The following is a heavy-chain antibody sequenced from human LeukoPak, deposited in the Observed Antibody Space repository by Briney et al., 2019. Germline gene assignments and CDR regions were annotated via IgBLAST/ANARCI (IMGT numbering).Heavy chain of an antibody. Sequence: SETLXLTCAVSGVSISSSNWWSWVRQPPGKGLGWIGEIYHSGSTNYNPSLKSRVTISVDKSKNQFSLKLSSVTAADTAVYYCARDSSSWYVYFQHWGQGTLVTVSS. CDR2: IYHSGST. CDR3: ARDSSSWYVYFQH. CDR1: GVSISSSNW. D-gene: IGHD6-13*01. J-gene: IGHJ1*01. V-gene: IGHV4-4*02.